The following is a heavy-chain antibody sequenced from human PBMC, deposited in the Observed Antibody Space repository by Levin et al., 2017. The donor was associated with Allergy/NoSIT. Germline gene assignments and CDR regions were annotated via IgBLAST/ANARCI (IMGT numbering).Heavy chain of an antibody. J-gene: IGHJ6*03. Sequence: SQTLSLTCTVSGGSIRSYYWSWIRRPPGKGLEWIGYIHYSGTTNYNPSLKSRVTISVDTSKNQFSLKLSSVTAADTAVYYCARHISEKSRYSSLYYYDYYMDGWGKGTTVTVSS. CDR1: GGSIRSYY. CDR2: IHYSGTT. V-gene: IGHV4-59*08. D-gene: IGHD5-18*01. CDR3: ARHISEKSRYSSLYYYDYYMDG.